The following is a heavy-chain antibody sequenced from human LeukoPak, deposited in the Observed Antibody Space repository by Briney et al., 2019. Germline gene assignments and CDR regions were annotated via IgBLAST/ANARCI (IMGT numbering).Heavy chain of an antibody. Sequence: HPGGSLGLSCEASGFTFSSYEMNWVRQAPGKGLEWVSYISSSGSTIYYADSVKGRFTISRDNAKNSLYLQMNSLRAEDTAVYYCAELGITMIGGVWGKGTTVTISS. V-gene: IGHV3-48*03. J-gene: IGHJ6*04. D-gene: IGHD3-10*02. CDR2: ISSSGSTI. CDR3: AELGITMIGGV. CDR1: GFTFSSYE.